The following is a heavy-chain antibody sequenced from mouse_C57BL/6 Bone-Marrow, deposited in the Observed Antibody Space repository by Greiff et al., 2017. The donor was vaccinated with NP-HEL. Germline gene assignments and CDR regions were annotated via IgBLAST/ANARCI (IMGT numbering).Heavy chain of an antibody. J-gene: IGHJ2*01. CDR3: ARSGNYPFDY. Sequence: QVQLQQPGPELVKPGASVKISCKASGYAFSSSWMNWVKQRPGKGLEWIGRIYPGDGDTNYNGKFKGKATLTADKSSSTAYMQLSSLTSEDSAVYFCARSGNYPFDYWGQGTTLTVSS. D-gene: IGHD2-1*01. CDR2: IYPGDGDT. CDR1: GYAFSSSW. V-gene: IGHV1-82*01.